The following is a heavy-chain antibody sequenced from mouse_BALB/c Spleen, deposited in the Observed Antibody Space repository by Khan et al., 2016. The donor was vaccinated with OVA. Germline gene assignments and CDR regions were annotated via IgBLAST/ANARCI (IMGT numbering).Heavy chain of an antibody. CDR2: IWRGGST. CDR1: GFSLTSYG. J-gene: IGHJ4*01. CDR3: AKKITTVDYYAMDY. D-gene: IGHD1-1*01. V-gene: IGHV2-5*01. Sequence: QVQLKESGPGLVQPSQSLSITCTVSGFSLTSYGVHWVRQSPGKGPEWLGVIWRGGSTDYNAAFMSRLSITKDNSKSQVFFKMNSLQADDTAIYYCAKKITTVDYYAMDYWGQGTSVTVSS.